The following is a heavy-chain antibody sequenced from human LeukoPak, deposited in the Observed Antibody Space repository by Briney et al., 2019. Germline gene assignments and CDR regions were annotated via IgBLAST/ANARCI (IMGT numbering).Heavy chain of an antibody. J-gene: IGHJ5*02. CDR1: GGSFSGYY. CDR3: ARDIAAAGRRFDP. Sequence: SETLSLTCAVYGGSFSGYYWSWIRQPAGKGLEWIGRIYTSGRTKYNPSLKSRVTISVDTSKNQFSLWLSSVTAADTAVYYCARDIAAAGRRFDPWGQGTLVTVSS. CDR2: IYTSGRT. V-gene: IGHV4-59*10. D-gene: IGHD6-13*01.